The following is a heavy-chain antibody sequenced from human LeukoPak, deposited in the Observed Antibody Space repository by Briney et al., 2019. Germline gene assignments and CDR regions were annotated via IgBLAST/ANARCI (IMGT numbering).Heavy chain of an antibody. CDR3: AREGVGRYCFGY. Sequence: GAXVKVSCKAWVGTFRRYAIRWVRQARGQGLEGMELIISIFGTATYAQNFQGRVTITTDESTSTAYMELSSLRSEDTAVYYCAREGVGRYCFGYWGQGTLVTVSS. J-gene: IGHJ4*02. D-gene: IGHD1-26*01. V-gene: IGHV1-69*05. CDR1: VGTFRRYA. CDR2: IISIFGTA.